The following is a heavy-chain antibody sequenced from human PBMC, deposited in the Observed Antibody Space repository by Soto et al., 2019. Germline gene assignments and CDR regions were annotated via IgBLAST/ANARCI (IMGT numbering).Heavy chain of an antibody. V-gene: IGHV3-23*01. D-gene: IGHD6-6*01. CDR3: AKDRLRDKNHNWFDP. CDR2: ISGSGGST. J-gene: IGHJ5*02. CDR1: GFTFSSYA. Sequence: GGSLRLSCAASGFTFSSYAMSWVRQAPGKGLEWVSAISGSGGSTYYADTGKGRFTISRDNSKNTLYLQMNSLRAEDTAVYYCAKDRLRDKNHNWFDPWGQGTLVTVSS.